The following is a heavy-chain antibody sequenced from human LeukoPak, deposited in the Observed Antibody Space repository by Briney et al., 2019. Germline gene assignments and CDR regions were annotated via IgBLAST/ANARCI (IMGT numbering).Heavy chain of an antibody. CDR1: GGSFSSYA. CDR2: IIPIFGTA. D-gene: IGHD3-9*01. J-gene: IGHJ6*02. Sequence: SVKVSCKASGGSFSSYAISWVRQAPGQGLEWMGGIIPIFGTANYAQKFQGRVTITADESTSTAYMELSSLRSEDTAVYYCARGVRLRYFDWLPHYYYGMDVWGQGTTVTVSS. V-gene: IGHV1-69*13. CDR3: ARGVRLRYFDWLPHYYYGMDV.